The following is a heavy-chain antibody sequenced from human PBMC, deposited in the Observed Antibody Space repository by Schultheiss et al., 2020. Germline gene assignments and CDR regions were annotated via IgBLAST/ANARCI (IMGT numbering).Heavy chain of an antibody. CDR2: IYYSGST. D-gene: IGHD1-14*01. CDR3: AKASGIGWGFDY. Sequence: SQTLSLTCAVYGGSFSGYYWSWIRQPPGKGLEWIGYIYYSGSTNYNPSLKSRVTISVDTSKNQFSLKLSSVTAADTALYYCAKASGIGWGFDYWGQGNLGTVSS. J-gene: IGHJ4*02. CDR1: GGSFSGYY. V-gene: IGHV4-59*01.